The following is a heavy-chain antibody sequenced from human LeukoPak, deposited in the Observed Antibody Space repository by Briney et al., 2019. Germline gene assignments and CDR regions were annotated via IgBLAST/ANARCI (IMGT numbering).Heavy chain of an antibody. CDR2: IYTSGST. D-gene: IGHD5-18*01. Sequence: SQTLSLTCTVSGGSISSGSYYWSWIRQSAGKGLEWIGRIYTSGSTNYNPSLKSRVTISVDTSKNQFSLKLSSVTAADTAVYYCATGGGYSYGRAEYCGQGTLVTVSS. J-gene: IGHJ4*02. CDR1: GGSISSGSYY. V-gene: IGHV4-61*02. CDR3: ATGGGYSYGRAEY.